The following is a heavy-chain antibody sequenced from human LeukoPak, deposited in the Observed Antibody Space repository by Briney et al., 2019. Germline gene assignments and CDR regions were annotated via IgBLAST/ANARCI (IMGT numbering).Heavy chain of an antibody. CDR1: GFRLIKYA. D-gene: IGHD5-24*01. CDR2: ISFDGKKE. J-gene: IGHJ6*03. V-gene: IGHV3-30*04. CDR3: ARASMATINYYYFYMDA. Sequence: GGSLRLSCEASGFRLIKYAMHGVRQAPGRGLEGLAVISFDGKKEFYADSVKGRFTISRDNSKNALFLQMNSLQTDDTAIYYCARASMATINYYYFYMDAWGKGTTVTVSS.